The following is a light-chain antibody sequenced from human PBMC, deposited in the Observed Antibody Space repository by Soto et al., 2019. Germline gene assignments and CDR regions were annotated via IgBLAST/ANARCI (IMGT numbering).Light chain of an antibody. CDR3: QQYNNWRT. V-gene: IGKV3-15*01. CDR1: ESVSSN. CDR2: GAS. J-gene: IGKJ1*01. Sequence: EIVMTQSPATLSVSPGERATLSCRASESVSSNLAWYQQKAGQAPRRLIYGASTRATGIPARFSGSGSGTEFTLTISSLQSEDFAVYYCQQYNNWRTFSQGTKLEIK.